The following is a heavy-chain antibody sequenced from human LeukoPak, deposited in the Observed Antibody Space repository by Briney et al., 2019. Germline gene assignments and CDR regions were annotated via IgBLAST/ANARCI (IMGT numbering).Heavy chain of an antibody. CDR3: AGRYYDSSGYGY. J-gene: IGHJ4*02. Sequence: SETLSLTCTVSGGSIKNYYWSWIRQPPGKGLEWIGYIFYTGSTNYNPSLKSRVTISVDTSKNQFSLKLSSVTAADTAVYYCAGRYYDSSGYGYWGQGTLVTVSS. CDR2: IFYTGST. D-gene: IGHD3-22*01. V-gene: IGHV4-59*01. CDR1: GGSIKNYY.